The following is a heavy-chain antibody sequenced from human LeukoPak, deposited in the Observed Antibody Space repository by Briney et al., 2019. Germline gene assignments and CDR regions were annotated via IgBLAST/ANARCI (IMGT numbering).Heavy chain of an antibody. Sequence: SETLSLTCAVYGGSFSGYYWSWIRQPPGKGLEWIGEINHTGSTNYSPSLKSRVTISVDTFKNQFSLRLTSVTAADTAVYYCASYLRGSYFDYWGQGTLVTVSS. V-gene: IGHV4-34*01. D-gene: IGHD3-16*01. J-gene: IGHJ4*02. CDR1: GGSFSGYY. CDR3: ASYLRGSYFDY. CDR2: INHTGST.